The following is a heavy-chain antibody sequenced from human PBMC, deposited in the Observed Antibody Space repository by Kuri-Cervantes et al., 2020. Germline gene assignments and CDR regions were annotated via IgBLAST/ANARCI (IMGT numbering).Heavy chain of an antibody. V-gene: IGHV4-34*01. CDR2: INHSGST. D-gene: IGHD1-1*01. CDR3: ARGERLGNYYYMDV. J-gene: IGHJ6*03. CDR1: GGSFSGYY. Sequence: SETLSLTCAVYGGSFSGYYWSWIRQPPGKGLEWIGEINHSGSTNYNPSLKSRVTISVDTPKNQFSLKLSSVTAADTAVYYCARGERLGNYYYMDVWGEGTTVTVSS.